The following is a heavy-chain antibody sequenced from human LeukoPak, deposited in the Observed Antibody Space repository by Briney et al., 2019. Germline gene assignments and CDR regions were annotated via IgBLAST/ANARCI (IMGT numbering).Heavy chain of an antibody. CDR2: IYYSGST. CDR1: GGSISSGSDY. CDR3: ARHQRGNSDAFDI. D-gene: IGHD4-23*01. V-gene: IGHV4-61*01. J-gene: IGHJ3*02. Sequence: PSQTLSLTCTVSGGSISSGSDYWGWIRQPPGKGLELIGDIYYSGSTNYNPSLKSRVTISVDMSKNQFSLKLSSVTAADTAVYYCARHQRGNSDAFDIWGQGTMVTVSS.